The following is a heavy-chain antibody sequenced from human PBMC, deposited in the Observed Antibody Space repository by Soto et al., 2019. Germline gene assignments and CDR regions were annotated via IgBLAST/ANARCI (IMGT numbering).Heavy chain of an antibody. CDR2: IYYSGST. V-gene: IGHV4-31*03. CDR3: ARGGGDIWFGESRRYYYGMDV. CDR1: GGSISSGGYY. Sequence: PSETLSLTCTVSGGSISSGGYYWSWIRQHPGKGLEWIGYIYYSGSTYYNPSLKSRVTISVDTSKNQFSLKLSSVTAADTAVYYCARGGGDIWFGESRRYYYGMDVWGQGTTVTVSS. D-gene: IGHD3-10*01. J-gene: IGHJ6*02.